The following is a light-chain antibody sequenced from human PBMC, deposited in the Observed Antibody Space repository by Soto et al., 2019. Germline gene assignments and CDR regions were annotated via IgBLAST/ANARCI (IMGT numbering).Light chain of an antibody. CDR2: EVY. Sequence: QSALTQPASVSGSPGQSITISCTGTSSDVGGYNYVSWYQQHPGKAPKLMIYEVYNRPSGVSNRFSGSRSGDKASLTVSGLQTEDEGLYYCAAHAGGNTWLFGGGTKLTVL. CDR3: AAHAGGNTWL. J-gene: IGLJ3*02. V-gene: IGLV2-14*01. CDR1: SSDVGGYNY.